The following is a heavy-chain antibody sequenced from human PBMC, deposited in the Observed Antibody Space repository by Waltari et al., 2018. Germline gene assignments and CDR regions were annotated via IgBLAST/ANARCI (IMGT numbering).Heavy chain of an antibody. V-gene: IGHV3-48*01. J-gene: IGHJ6*02. CDR1: GFTFSSYS. CDR3: ARDTHGMDV. CDR2: ISSSSSTI. Sequence: EVQLVESGGGLVQPGGSLRLSCAAAGFTFSSYSMNWVRQAPGKGLEWVSYISSSSSTIYYADSVKCRFTISRDNAKNSLYLQMNSLRAEDTAVYYCARDTHGMDVWGQGTTVTVSS.